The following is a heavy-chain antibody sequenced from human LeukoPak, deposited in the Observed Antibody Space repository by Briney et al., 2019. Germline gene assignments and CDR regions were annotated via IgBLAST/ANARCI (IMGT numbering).Heavy chain of an antibody. CDR1: GYTFTGYY. D-gene: IGHD1-7*01. CDR2: INPNSGGT. J-gene: IGHJ6*02. V-gene: IGHV1-2*06. Sequence: GASVKVSCKAPGYTFTGYYMHWVRQAPGQGLEWMGRINPNSGGTNYAQKFQGRVTMTRDTSISTAYMELSRLRSDDTAVYYCAREQGNRITGTTGSDMDVWGQGTTVTVSS. CDR3: AREQGNRITGTTGSDMDV.